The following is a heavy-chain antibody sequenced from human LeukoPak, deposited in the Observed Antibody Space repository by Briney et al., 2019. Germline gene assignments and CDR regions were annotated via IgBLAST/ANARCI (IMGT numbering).Heavy chain of an antibody. V-gene: IGHV4-59*01. J-gene: IGHJ2*01. D-gene: IGHD4-17*01. CDR3: ARLLPSVRDGDYGWYFDL. Sequence: PSETLSLTCTVSGGSISSYYWSWIRQPPGKGLEWIGYIYYSGSTNYNPSLKSRVTISVDTSKNQFSLKLSSVTAADTAVYYCARLLPSVRDGDYGWYFDLWGRGTLVTVSS. CDR2: IYYSGST. CDR1: GGSISSYY.